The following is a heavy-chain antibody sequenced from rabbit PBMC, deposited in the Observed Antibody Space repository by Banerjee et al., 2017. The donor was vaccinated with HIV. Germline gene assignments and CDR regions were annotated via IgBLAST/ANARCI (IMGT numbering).Heavy chain of an antibody. CDR3: ARDLTGVTGWNFNL. J-gene: IGHJ4*01. Sequence: QSLEESGGDLVKPGASLTLTCKASAFSFSNKYVMCWVRQAPGKGLEWIGYIYIDSGTTDYASWVKGRFTISKTSSTTVTLQMTSLTAADTATYFCARDLTGVTGWNFNLWGPGTLVTVS. D-gene: IGHD7-1*01. CDR2: IYIDSGTT. CDR1: AFSFSNKYV. V-gene: IGHV1S40*01.